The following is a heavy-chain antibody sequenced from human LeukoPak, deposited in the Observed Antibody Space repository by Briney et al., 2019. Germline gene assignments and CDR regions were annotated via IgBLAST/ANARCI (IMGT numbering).Heavy chain of an antibody. CDR1: DFTFSRYG. V-gene: IGHV3-30*02. CDR2: IRFDGTNN. Sequence: PGGSLRLSCAASDFTFSRYGFHWVRQAPGKGLEWVAFIRFDGTNNFYADSVKGRFPISRDNAKNSLYLQMNSLRAEDTAVYYCARRADIVVVPAAHRDYYYYYYMDVWGKGTTVTVSS. J-gene: IGHJ6*03. D-gene: IGHD2-2*01. CDR3: ARRADIVVVPAAHRDYYYYYYMDV.